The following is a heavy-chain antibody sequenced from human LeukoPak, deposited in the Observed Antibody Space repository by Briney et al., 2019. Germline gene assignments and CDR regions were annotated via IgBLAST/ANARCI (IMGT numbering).Heavy chain of an antibody. CDR3: ARGPQVVTAGHDTFDI. D-gene: IGHD2-21*02. J-gene: IGHJ3*02. CDR2: IYYGRNT. CDR1: GGSISGYY. Sequence: SETLSLTCTVSGGSISGYYWSWIRPPPGKGLEWIGYIYYGRNTNYIPSLQSRVFMSVDMSKNQFSLILSSVTAADTAVYYCARGPQVVTAGHDTFDIWGHGTMVTVSS. V-gene: IGHV4-59*01.